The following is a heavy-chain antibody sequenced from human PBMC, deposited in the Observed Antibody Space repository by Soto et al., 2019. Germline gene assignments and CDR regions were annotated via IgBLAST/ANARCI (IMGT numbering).Heavy chain of an antibody. J-gene: IGHJ3*02. D-gene: IGHD3-10*01. CDR2: INSDGSTI. CDR3: ARDRGNPDSFNI. CDR1: GFNFGPFW. V-gene: IGHV3-74*01. Sequence: GGSLRLYCAASGFNFGPFWMHWVRQAPGKGLVWVSHINSDGSTIVYADSVKGRFTISRDNAKSTLFLQMNSLRVEDTAVYYCARDRGNPDSFNIWGQGTMVTVSS.